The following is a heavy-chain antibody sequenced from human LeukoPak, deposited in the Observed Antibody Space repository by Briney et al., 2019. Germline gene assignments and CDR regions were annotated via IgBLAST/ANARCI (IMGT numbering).Heavy chain of an antibody. D-gene: IGHD5-24*01. CDR2: IYSGGST. V-gene: IGHV3-53*01. CDR1: GFTVSSNY. Sequence: PGGSLRLSCAASGFTVSSNYMGWVRQAPGKGLEWVSVIYSGGSTYYADSVKGRFTISRDNSKNTLYLQMNSLRAEDTAVYYCARAYREGYNPPEAFDIWGQGTMVTVSS. J-gene: IGHJ3*02. CDR3: ARAYREGYNPPEAFDI.